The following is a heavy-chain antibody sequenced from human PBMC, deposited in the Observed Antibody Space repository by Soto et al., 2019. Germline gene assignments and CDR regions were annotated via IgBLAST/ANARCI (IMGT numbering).Heavy chain of an antibody. D-gene: IGHD2-15*01. Sequence: GESMKISCKGSGYSFTSYWIGWVRQMPGKGLECMGIIYPGDSDTRYSPSFQGQVTISADKSISTAYLQWSSLKASDTAMYYCARPRYPGRGYYGMDVWGQGTTVTVS. J-gene: IGHJ6*02. CDR2: IYPGDSDT. CDR1: GYSFTSYW. CDR3: ARPRYPGRGYYGMDV. V-gene: IGHV5-51*01.